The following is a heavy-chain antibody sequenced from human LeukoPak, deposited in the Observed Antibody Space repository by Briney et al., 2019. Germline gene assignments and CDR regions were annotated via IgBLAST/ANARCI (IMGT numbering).Heavy chain of an antibody. J-gene: IGHJ6*02. Sequence: GGSLRLSCRTSGFTLGDHAMSWVRQAPGKGLEWVGFIRSVAYRGTTEYAASVKGRFTISRDDSKGVVHLQMNALKGEDTAVYYCSRGPIQLWVHNGMDVWGQGTTVTVSS. CDR3: SRGPIQLWVHNGMDV. D-gene: IGHD5-18*01. V-gene: IGHV3-49*04. CDR1: GFTLGDHA. CDR2: IRSVAYRGTT.